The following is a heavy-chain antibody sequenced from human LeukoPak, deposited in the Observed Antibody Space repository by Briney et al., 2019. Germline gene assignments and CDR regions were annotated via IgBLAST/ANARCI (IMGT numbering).Heavy chain of an antibody. J-gene: IGHJ3*02. CDR1: GGSFSGYY. V-gene: IGHV4-34*01. D-gene: IGHD2-2*02. CDR2: IYYTGST. CDR3: ARAHCSSTSCYTAGAFGAFDI. Sequence: PSETLSLTCAVYGGSFSGYYWSWIRQPPGQGLEWIGSIYYTGSTYYNPSLKSRVAISVDTSKNQFSLKLSSVTAADTAVYYCARAHCSSTSCYTAGAFGAFDIWGQGTMVTVSS.